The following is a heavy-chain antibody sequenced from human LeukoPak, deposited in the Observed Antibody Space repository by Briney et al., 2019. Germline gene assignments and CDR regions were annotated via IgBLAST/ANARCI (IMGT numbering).Heavy chain of an antibody. V-gene: IGHV1-2*02. CDR2: INPNSGGT. CDR1: GYTFIGYY. D-gene: IGHD1-1*01. J-gene: IGHJ4*02. CDR3: ATYNWNDFHFDY. Sequence: GSSVKVSCKASGYTFIGYYMHWVRQAPGQGLEWMGWINPNSGGTNYAQKFQGRVTMTRDTSISTAYMELSRLRSDDTAVYYCATYNWNDFHFDYWGQGTLVTVSS.